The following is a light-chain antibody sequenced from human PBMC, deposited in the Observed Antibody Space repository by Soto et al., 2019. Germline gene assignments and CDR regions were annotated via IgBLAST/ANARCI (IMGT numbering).Light chain of an antibody. CDR3: QQYYSTPPYT. CDR2: WAS. V-gene: IGKV4-1*01. J-gene: IGKJ2*01. Sequence: IVMTQSPDSLAVSLGERATINCKSSQSVLFSSNNKNYLAWYRQKPGQPPKLLIYWASIREYGVPNRISGSGSGTDYTLTISSLKAEDVAVYYCQQYYSTPPYTFGQGTKLEIK. CDR1: QSVLFSSNNKNY.